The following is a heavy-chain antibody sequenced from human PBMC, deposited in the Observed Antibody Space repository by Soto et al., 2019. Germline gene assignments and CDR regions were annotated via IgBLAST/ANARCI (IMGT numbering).Heavy chain of an antibody. Sequence: ASVKVSCKASGYTFTGYYMHWVRQVPGQGLEWMGWINPNSGGTNYAQKFQGRVTMTRDTSISTAYMELSRLRSDDTAVYYCARDRYSSSWYNYYYGMDVWGQETTVTVSS. CDR3: ARDRYSSSWYNYYYGMDV. V-gene: IGHV1-2*02. J-gene: IGHJ6*02. CDR1: GYTFTGYY. CDR2: INPNSGGT. D-gene: IGHD6-13*01.